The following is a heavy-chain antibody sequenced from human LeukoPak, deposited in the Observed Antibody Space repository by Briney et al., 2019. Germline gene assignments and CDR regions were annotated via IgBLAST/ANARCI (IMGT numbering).Heavy chain of an antibody. V-gene: IGHV3-23*01. CDR3: AKVEGHGGIVVVDNWFDP. CDR2: ICGSGGST. CDR1: GFTFSSYA. Sequence: GGSLRLSCAASGFTFSSYAMSWVRQAPGKGLEWVSAICGSGGSTYYADYVKGRFTISRDNSKNTLYLQMSSLRAEDRAVYYCAKVEGHGGIVVVDNWFDPWGQGTLVTVSS. J-gene: IGHJ5*02. D-gene: IGHD3-22*01.